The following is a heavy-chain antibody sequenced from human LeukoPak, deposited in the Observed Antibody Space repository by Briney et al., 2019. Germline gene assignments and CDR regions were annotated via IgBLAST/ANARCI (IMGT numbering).Heavy chain of an antibody. CDR2: ITSNGGST. CDR1: GFTFSSYG. CDR3: ARGPVYAY. Sequence: GGCLRLSCVVSGFTFSSYGMHWVRQAPGKGLEYVSAITSNGGSTYYANSVKGRFTISRDNSKNTSYLQMGSLRAEDTAVYYCARGPVYAYWGQGTLVTVSS. V-gene: IGHV3-64*01. J-gene: IGHJ4*02. D-gene: IGHD3-16*01.